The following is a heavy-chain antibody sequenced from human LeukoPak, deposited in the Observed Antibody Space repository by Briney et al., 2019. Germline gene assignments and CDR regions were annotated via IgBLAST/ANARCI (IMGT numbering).Heavy chain of an antibody. CDR1: GGTFSSYA. CDR3: ARGGLLNTAMVAFDY. J-gene: IGHJ4*02. Sequence: GASVKVSCKASGGTFSSYAISWVRQAPGQGLEWMGGIIPIFGTANYAQKFQGRVTITADESTSTAYMELSSLRSEDTAVYYCARGGLLNTAMVAFDYWGQGTLVTVSS. CDR2: IIPIFGTA. V-gene: IGHV1-69*13. D-gene: IGHD5-18*01.